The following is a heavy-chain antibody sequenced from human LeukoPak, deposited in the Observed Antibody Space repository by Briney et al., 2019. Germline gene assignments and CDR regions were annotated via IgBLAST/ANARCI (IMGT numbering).Heavy chain of an antibody. J-gene: IGHJ3*02. CDR1: GGSFSSYY. V-gene: IGHV4-34*01. CDR3: ARGLEYDFWSGNYSDGFDK. Sequence: SETLSLTCAVYGGSFSSYYWRWIRQPPGKGLEWIGEINHSGSANYNPSLKGRVTMSLDTSKNQCFLQMKSLTAADTAVYYCARGLEYDFWSGNYSDGFDKWGHGTMVTVSP. CDR2: INHSGSA. D-gene: IGHD3-3*01.